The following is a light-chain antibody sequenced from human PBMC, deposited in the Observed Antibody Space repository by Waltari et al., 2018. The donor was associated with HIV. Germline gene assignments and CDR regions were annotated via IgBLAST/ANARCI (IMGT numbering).Light chain of an antibody. Sequence: QTALTQPASVSGSPGQSIPISCTGTSSDVGAYHLVSWYQQHPGKAPRLIIYDVSERPAGVSNRFTGSKSGNTASLTISGLQAEDEADYYCCSYVSEIVPCVFGGGTKLTVL. CDR1: SSDVGAYHL. CDR2: DVS. V-gene: IGLV2-23*02. CDR3: CSYVSEIVPCV. J-gene: IGLJ3*02.